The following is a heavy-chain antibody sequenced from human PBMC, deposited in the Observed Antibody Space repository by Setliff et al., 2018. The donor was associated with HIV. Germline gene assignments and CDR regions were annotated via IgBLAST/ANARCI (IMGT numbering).Heavy chain of an antibody. CDR3: ARRVTGTTPRNAFDI. CDR1: GGSISSSTYY. D-gene: IGHD1-7*01. J-gene: IGHJ3*02. Sequence: PSETLSLTCSVSGGSISSSTYYWGWIRQPPGQGLEWIGSIYHSGFTYHNPSLKSRVTISVDTSKNQFSLKLSSVTAADTAVYYCARRVTGTTPRNAFDIWGQGTMVTVSS. CDR2: IYHSGFT. V-gene: IGHV4-39*07.